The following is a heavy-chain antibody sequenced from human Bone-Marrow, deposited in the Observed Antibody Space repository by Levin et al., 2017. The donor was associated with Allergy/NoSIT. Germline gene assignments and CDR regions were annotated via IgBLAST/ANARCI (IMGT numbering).Heavy chain of an antibody. Sequence: PSETLSLTCTVSGVSISSYYWNWIRQPPGKGLEWIGYIHYSGTNNYNPSLKSRVIMSVDTSKSQFSLKLSSATAADTAVYYCARWGEVAGNAPHAFDVWGQGTTVTVSS. V-gene: IGHV4-59*01. CDR1: GVSISSYY. CDR3: ARWGEVAGNAPHAFDV. D-gene: IGHD6-19*01. J-gene: IGHJ3*01. CDR2: IHYSGTN.